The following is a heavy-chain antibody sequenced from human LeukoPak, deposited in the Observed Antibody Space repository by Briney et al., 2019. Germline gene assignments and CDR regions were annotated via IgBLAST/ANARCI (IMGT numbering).Heavy chain of an antibody. CDR2: MNPNSGNT. CDR1: GYTFTSYD. D-gene: IGHD3-10*01. CDR3: ARGRMVRGVTWWFDP. Sequence: ASVKVSCKASGYTFTSYDINWVRQATGQGLEWMGWMNPNSGNTGYAQKFQGRVTMTRNTSISTAYMELSSVGSEDTAVYYCARGRMVRGVTWWFDPWGQGTLVTVSS. J-gene: IGHJ5*02. V-gene: IGHV1-8*01.